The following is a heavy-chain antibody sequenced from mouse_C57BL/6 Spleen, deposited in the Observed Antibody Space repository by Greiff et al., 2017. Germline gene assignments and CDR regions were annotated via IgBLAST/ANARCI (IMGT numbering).Heavy chain of an antibody. D-gene: IGHD2-5*01. V-gene: IGHV3-6*01. J-gene: IGHJ2*01. Sequence: EVKLQESGPGLVKPSQSLSLTCYVTGYSITSGYYWNWIRQFPGNKLEWMGYISYDGSNNYNPSLKNRISITRDTSKNQFFLKLNSVTTEDTTTYYCARESNHYFDYWGQGTTLTVSS. CDR3: ARESNHYFDY. CDR1: GYSITSGYY. CDR2: ISYDGSN.